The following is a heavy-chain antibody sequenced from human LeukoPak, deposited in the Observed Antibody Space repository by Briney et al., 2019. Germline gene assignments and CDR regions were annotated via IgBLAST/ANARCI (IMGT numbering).Heavy chain of an antibody. CDR1: GGSISSGGYY. CDR3: ARAGYSSSWYPHYAFDI. CDR2: IYYSGST. D-gene: IGHD6-13*01. Sequence: SQTLSLTCTVSGGSISSGGYYWSWIRQHPGKGLEWIGYIYYSGSTYYNPSLKSRVTISVDTSKDQFSLKLSSVTAADTAVYYCARAGYSSSWYPHYAFDIWGQGTMVTVSS. J-gene: IGHJ3*02. V-gene: IGHV4-31*03.